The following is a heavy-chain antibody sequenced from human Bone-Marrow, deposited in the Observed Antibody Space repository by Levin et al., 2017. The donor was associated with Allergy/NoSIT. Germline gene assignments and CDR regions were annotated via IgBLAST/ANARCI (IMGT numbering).Heavy chain of an antibody. J-gene: IGHJ4*02. V-gene: IGHV3-23*01. CDR1: GFKFDDYA. D-gene: IGHD2-21*01. Sequence: GGSLRLSCAASGFKFDDYAMSWVRQAPGKGLEWVSATTGSGRRTYYADSVQGRFAISRDNSNNTLYLQMSSLRAEDTALYFCAKSLPHGGGAANAYYFDSWGRGTLVVVSS. CDR2: TTGSGRRT. CDR3: AKSLPHGGGAANAYYFDS.